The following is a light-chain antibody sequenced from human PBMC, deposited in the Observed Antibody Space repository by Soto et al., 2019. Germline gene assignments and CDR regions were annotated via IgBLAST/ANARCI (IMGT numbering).Light chain of an antibody. Sequence: DIQMTQSPSSLSASVGDRVTITCRASQSISSYLNWYQQKPGKAPKLLIYAASSLQSGVPSRFSGSGSGTDFTLTISSLQSDDFAVYYCQQYDNWPWTFGQGTKVDI. CDR1: QSISSY. CDR2: AAS. V-gene: IGKV1-39*01. J-gene: IGKJ1*01. CDR3: QQYDNWPWT.